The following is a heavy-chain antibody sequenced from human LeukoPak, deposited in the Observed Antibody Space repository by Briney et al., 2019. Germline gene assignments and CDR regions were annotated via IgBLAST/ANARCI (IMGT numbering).Heavy chain of an antibody. CDR2: INWNGGST. V-gene: IGHV3-20*04. J-gene: IGHJ4*02. CDR1: GFTFSSYS. CDR3: ARGAGGAVTSYFDY. D-gene: IGHD4-17*01. Sequence: GSLRLSCAASGFTFSSYSMNWVRQAPGKGLEWVSGINWNGGSTGYADSVKGRFTISRDNAKNSLYLQMNSLRAEDTALYYCARGAGGAVTSYFDYWGQGTLVTVSS.